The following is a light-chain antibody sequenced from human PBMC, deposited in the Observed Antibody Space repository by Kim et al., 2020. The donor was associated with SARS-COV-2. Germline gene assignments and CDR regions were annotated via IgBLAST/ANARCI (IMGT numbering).Light chain of an antibody. CDR1: SLRSYF. V-gene: IGLV3-19*01. Sequence: SYELTQDPAVSVALGQTVRITCQGDSLRSYFASWYQQKPGRAPVLVIYDKNSRPSGIPDRFSASSSGNTASLTISGAQAEDEADYYCESQDTSGDQVVFGGGTQLTVL. CDR3: ESQDTSGDQVV. CDR2: DKN. J-gene: IGLJ2*01.